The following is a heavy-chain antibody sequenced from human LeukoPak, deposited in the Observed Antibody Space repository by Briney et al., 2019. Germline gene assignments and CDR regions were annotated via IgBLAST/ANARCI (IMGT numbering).Heavy chain of an antibody. V-gene: IGHV3-23*01. CDR3: AREAYCGGDCYSEVGFDALDI. Sequence: GGSLRLSCAASGFTFSSYAMTWVRQAPGKGLEWVSAISTSGDNTYYADSVRGRYTISRDNSKNTLYLQMNSLRAEGTAVYYCAREAYCGGDCYSEVGFDALDIWGQGTMVTVSS. J-gene: IGHJ3*02. CDR1: GFTFSSYA. D-gene: IGHD2-21*02. CDR2: ISTSGDNT.